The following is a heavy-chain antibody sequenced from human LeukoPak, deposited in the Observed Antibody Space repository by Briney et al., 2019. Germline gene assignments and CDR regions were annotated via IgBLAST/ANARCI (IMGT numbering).Heavy chain of an antibody. CDR3: AKGYWNPGY. Sequence: GGSLRLSRVASGFTFSTYAMTWVRQAPGKGLEWVSGISGSGGSTYYADSVKGRFTISRDNSKSTLYLQMNNLRAEDTALYYCAKGYWNPGYWGQGTLVTVSS. J-gene: IGHJ4*02. V-gene: IGHV3-23*01. D-gene: IGHD1-1*01. CDR1: GFTFSTYA. CDR2: ISGSGGST.